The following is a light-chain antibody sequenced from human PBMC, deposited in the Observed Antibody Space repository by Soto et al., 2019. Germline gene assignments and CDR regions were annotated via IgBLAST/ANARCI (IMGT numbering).Light chain of an antibody. CDR1: QSLLHSDGYNY. J-gene: IGKJ1*01. Sequence: DIVMTQSPLSLTVTPGEPASIYCRSSQSLLHSDGYNYVDWYLQNPGHPPQLLIYLASNRASGVPGRCSGRGASTDFTLKISRVEAEDVGVYCCMQALQTPWTFGQGTKVDIK. CDR2: LAS. CDR3: MQALQTPWT. V-gene: IGKV2-28*01.